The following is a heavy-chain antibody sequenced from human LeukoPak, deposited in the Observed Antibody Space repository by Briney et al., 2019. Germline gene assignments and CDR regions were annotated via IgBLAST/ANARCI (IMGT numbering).Heavy chain of an antibody. CDR2: INHSGST. V-gene: IGHV4-34*01. D-gene: IGHD6-13*01. CDR3: ARAWSFGAAAGHYFDY. Sequence: SETLSLTCAAYGGSFSGYYWSWIRQPPGKGLEWIGEINHSGSTNYNPSLKSRVTISVDTSKNQFSLKLSSVTAADTAVYYCARAWSFGAAAGHYFDYWGQGTLVTVSS. J-gene: IGHJ4*02. CDR1: GGSFSGYY.